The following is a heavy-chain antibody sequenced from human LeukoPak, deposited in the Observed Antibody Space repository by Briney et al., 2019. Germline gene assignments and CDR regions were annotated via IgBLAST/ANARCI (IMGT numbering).Heavy chain of an antibody. V-gene: IGHV4-31*03. CDR1: GGSISSGGYY. CDR2: IYYSGST. D-gene: IGHD3-22*01. Sequence: SETLSLTCTVSGGSISSGGYYWSWIRQHPGKGLEWIGYIYYSGSTYYNPSLKSRVTISVDTSKNQFSLKLSSVTAADTAVYYCARLNYYDSSGYYFTPQYHNDAFDIWGQGTMVTVSS. J-gene: IGHJ3*02. CDR3: ARLNYYDSSGYYFTPQYHNDAFDI.